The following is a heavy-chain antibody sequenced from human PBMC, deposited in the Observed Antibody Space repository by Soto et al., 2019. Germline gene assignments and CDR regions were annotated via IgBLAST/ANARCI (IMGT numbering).Heavy chain of an antibody. Sequence: QVQLVQSGAEVKKPGSSVKVSCKASGGTFSSYTISWVRQAPGQGLEWMGRIIPILGIANYAQKFQGRVTITADKSTSTAYMELSSLRSEDTAVYDCARDRILRFLEWLDYYYGMDVWGQGTTVTVSS. CDR1: GGTFSSYT. D-gene: IGHD3-3*01. CDR2: IIPILGIA. V-gene: IGHV1-69*08. CDR3: ARDRILRFLEWLDYYYGMDV. J-gene: IGHJ6*02.